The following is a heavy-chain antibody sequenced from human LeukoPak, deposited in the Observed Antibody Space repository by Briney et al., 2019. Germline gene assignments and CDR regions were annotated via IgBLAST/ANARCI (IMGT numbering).Heavy chain of an antibody. CDR1: GYTFTSYD. CDR3: ARSQSRRITMIVVVINSYYFDY. J-gene: IGHJ4*02. CDR2: MNPNSGNT. D-gene: IGHD3-22*01. V-gene: IGHV1-8*01. Sequence: ASVKVSCKASGYTFTSYDINWVRQATGQGLEWMGWMNPNSGNTGYAQKFQGRVTMTRHTSISTAYMELSSLRSEDTAVYYCARSQSRRITMIVVVINSYYFDYWGQGTLVTVSS.